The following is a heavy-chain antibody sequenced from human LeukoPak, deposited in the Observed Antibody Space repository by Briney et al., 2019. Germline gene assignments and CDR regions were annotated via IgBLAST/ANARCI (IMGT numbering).Heavy chain of an antibody. D-gene: IGHD3-22*01. CDR2: IYYSGST. CDR1: GGPISSYY. V-gene: IGHV4-59*01. CDR3: ARMHYYDKYDY. J-gene: IGHJ4*02. Sequence: SETLSLTCTVSGGPISSYYWSWIRQPPGKGLEWIGYIYYSGSTNYNPSLKSRVTISVDTSKNQFSLKLSSVTAADTAVYYCARMHYYDKYDYWGQGTLVTVSS.